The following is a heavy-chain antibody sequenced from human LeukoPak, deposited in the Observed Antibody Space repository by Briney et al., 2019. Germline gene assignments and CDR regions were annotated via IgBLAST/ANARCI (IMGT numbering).Heavy chain of an antibody. D-gene: IGHD2-15*01. CDR1: GYTFTGYY. CDR3: ARGGFKDYYYMDV. CDR2: INPNSGGT. J-gene: IGHJ6*03. V-gene: IGHV1-2*06. Sequence: ASVKVSCKASGYTFTGYYMHWVRQAPGQGLEWMGRINPNSGGTNYAQKFQGRVTMTRDTSINTAYMELSRLRSDDTAVYYCARGGFKDYYYMDVWGKGTTVTVSS.